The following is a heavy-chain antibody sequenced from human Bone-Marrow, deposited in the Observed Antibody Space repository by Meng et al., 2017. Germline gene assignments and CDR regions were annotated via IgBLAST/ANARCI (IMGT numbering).Heavy chain of an antibody. CDR2: IYHIGST. CDR3: ARGYCGGDCYIPFDNWFDP. J-gene: IGHJ5*02. CDR1: GGSISSGGYS. D-gene: IGHD2-21*02. V-gene: IGHV4-30-2*01. Sequence: QLQLQESGSGLVKPSQTLSLTCAVSGGSISSGGYSWSWIRQPPGKGLEWIGYIYHIGSTYYNPSLKSRVTISVDRSKNQFSLKLSSVTAADTAVYYCARGYCGGDCYIPFDNWFDPWGQGTLVTVSS.